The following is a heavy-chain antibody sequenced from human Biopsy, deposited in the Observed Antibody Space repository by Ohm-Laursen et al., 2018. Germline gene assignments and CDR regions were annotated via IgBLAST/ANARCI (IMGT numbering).Heavy chain of an antibody. D-gene: IGHD2-2*02. CDR2: IIPLLGIT. V-gene: IGHV1-69*04. CDR3: AREYPEGDV. J-gene: IGHJ6*02. Sequence: SSVKVSCKVSGGIFSRYVMSWARQAPGQGLEWMGRIIPLLGITNHAERFQGRVTISVDRSTSTAYMELSSLKSEDTAVYYCAREYPEGDVWGQGTSVTVSS. CDR1: GGIFSRYV.